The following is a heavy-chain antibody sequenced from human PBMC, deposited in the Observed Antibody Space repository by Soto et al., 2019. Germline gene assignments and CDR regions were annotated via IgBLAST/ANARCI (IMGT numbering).Heavy chain of an antibody. CDR1: GFTFSKFA. J-gene: IGHJ4*02. CDR2: ISYNGESP. V-gene: IGHV3-64D*06. CDR3: VKSATIAAAATDYFDY. Sequence: EVQLVESGGGLVQPGGSLRLSCSASGFTFSKFAMHWVRQAPGKGLEYVSGISYNGESPSHADSVKGRFFISRDNSKNTLYLQMGGLRAEDTAVYFCVKSATIAAAATDYFDYWGQGTLVTVSS. D-gene: IGHD6-25*01.